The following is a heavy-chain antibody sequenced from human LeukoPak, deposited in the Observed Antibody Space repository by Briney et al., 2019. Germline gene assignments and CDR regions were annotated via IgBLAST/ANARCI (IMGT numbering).Heavy chain of an antibody. CDR2: ISYDGSRK. V-gene: IGHV3-30*18. Sequence: GGSLRLSCAASGFTFSSYEMNWVRQAPDKGLEWVAVISYDGSRKYYADSVKGRFTISRDNSKNTLFLQMNSLRADDTAVYFCAKDLGVQWLVPYYFDYWGQGTLVTVSS. D-gene: IGHD6-19*01. J-gene: IGHJ4*02. CDR1: GFTFSSYE. CDR3: AKDLGVQWLVPYYFDY.